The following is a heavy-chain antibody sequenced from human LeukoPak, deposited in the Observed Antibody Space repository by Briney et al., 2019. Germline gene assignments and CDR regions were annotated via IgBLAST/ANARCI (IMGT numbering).Heavy chain of an antibody. D-gene: IGHD5-18*01. CDR2: INPNSGGT. CDR1: GGTFSSYA. Sequence: ASVKVSCKASGGTFSSYAISWLRQAPGQGLEWMGWINPNSGGTNYAQKFQGWVTMTRDTSISTAYMELSRLRSDDAAVYYCARGGYSYGYVWYFDLWGRGTLVTVSS. V-gene: IGHV1-2*04. J-gene: IGHJ2*01. CDR3: ARGGYSYGYVWYFDL.